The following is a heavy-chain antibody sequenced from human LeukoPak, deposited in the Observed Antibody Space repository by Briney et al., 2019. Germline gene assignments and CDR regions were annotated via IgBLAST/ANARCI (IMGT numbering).Heavy chain of an antibody. J-gene: IGHJ3*02. CDR2: IRSSSSTI. CDR3: ARAKRNGFDI. CDR1: GFTFSSYS. V-gene: IGHV3-48*01. Sequence: GGSLRLSCAASGFTFSSYSMNWVRQAPGKGLEWVSYIRSSSSTIYYADSVKGRFTISRDNARNSLYLQMNSLRAEDTAVYYCARAKRNGFDIWGQGTMVTVSS.